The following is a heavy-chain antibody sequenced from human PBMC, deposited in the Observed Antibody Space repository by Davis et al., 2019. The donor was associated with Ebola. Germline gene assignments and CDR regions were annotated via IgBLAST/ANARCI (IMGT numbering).Heavy chain of an antibody. J-gene: IGHJ5*02. CDR3: ARGGRPALGFCSGGSCYNRNWFDP. CDR1: GFTFSNFA. CDR2: ISYDGMNK. D-gene: IGHD2-15*01. V-gene: IGHV3-30*09. Sequence: PGGSLRLSCAASGFTFSNFAIHWVRQAPGKGLEWVAVISYDGMNKNYADSVKGRFAIFRDNSKNMLYLQMKSLRAEDTAVYYCARGGRPALGFCSGGSCYNRNWFDPWGQGTLVTVSS.